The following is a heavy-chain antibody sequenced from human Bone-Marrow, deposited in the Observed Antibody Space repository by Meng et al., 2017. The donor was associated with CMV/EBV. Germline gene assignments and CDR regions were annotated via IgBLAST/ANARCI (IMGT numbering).Heavy chain of an antibody. V-gene: IGHV4-30-4*08. CDR2: IYYSGST. CDR3: ARDRRTRYCSSTSCHPAYYYGMDV. J-gene: IGHJ6*02. Sequence: SETLSLTCTVSGGSISSGDYYWSWIRQPPGKGLEWIGYIYYSGSTYYNPSLKSRVTISVDTSKNQFFLKLSSVTAADTAVYYCARDRRTRYCSSTSCHPAYYYGMDVWGQGTTVTVSS. D-gene: IGHD2-2*01. CDR1: GGSISSGDYY.